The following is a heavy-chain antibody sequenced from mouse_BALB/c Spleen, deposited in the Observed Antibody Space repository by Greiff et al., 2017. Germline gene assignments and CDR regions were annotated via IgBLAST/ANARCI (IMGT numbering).Heavy chain of an antibody. Sequence: VKLMESGPGLVAPSQSLSITCTVSGFSLTSYGVHWVRQPPGKGLEWLGVIWAGGSTNYNSALMSRLSISKDNSKSQVFLKMNSLQTDDTAMYYCAREYGSSYYFDYWGQGTTLTVSS. CDR1: GFSLTSYG. V-gene: IGHV2-9*02. D-gene: IGHD1-1*01. J-gene: IGHJ2*01. CDR3: AREYGSSYYFDY. CDR2: IWAGGST.